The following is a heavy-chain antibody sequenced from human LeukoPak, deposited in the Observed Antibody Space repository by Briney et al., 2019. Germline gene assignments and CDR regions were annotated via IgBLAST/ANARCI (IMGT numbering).Heavy chain of an antibody. D-gene: IGHD2-21*01. CDR2: IIPIFGTA. V-gene: IGHV1-69*05. CDR1: GGTFSSYA. CDR3: AATYCGGDCYLPFDY. J-gene: IGHJ4*02. Sequence: SVKVSCKASGGTFSSYAISWVRQAPGQGLEWMGGIIPIFGTANYAQKFQGRVTITTDESTSTAYMELSSLRSEDTAVYYCAATYCGGDCYLPFDYWGQGTLVTVSS.